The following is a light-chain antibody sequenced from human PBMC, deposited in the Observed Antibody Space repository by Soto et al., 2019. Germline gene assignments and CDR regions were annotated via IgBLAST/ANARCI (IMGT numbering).Light chain of an antibody. CDR1: SSDVGGDNY. CDR3: SSYESSINPGV. V-gene: IGLV2-8*01. Sequence: QSALTQPPSASGSPGQSVTISCTGTSSDVGGDNYVSWYQQHPGTAPKLMIYEVSNRPSGVPDRFSGSKSGNTASLTVSGLQAEDEADYYCSSYESSINPGVFGGGTKLTVL. CDR2: EVS. J-gene: IGLJ2*01.